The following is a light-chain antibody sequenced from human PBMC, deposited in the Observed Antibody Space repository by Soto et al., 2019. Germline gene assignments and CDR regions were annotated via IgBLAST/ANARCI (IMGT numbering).Light chain of an antibody. CDR2: DAS. CDR3: QQANSFPPT. CDR1: QDISSW. Sequence: DILMTQSPSAVSAFVGERVTITCRASQDISSWLAWYQQKPGKAPKRLIYDASSLQSGVPSRFYGSGSGTDFTLTISSLQPDDFATYFCQQANSFPPTFGQGTKLEIK. J-gene: IGKJ2*01. V-gene: IGKV1-12*01.